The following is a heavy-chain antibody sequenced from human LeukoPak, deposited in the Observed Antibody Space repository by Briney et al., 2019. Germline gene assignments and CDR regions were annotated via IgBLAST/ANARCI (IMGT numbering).Heavy chain of an antibody. CDR2: TYFRSKWYY. J-gene: IGHJ4*02. D-gene: IGHD1-26*01. V-gene: IGHV6-1*01. Sequence: SQTLSLTCAISGDSFSSDSAAWNWIRQSPSRGLKWLARTYFRSKWYYDYALAVKGRITINPDTSKNQSSLQLNSVTPEDTAVYFCARDPVGGSTIFDSWGQGTLVTVSS. CDR3: ARDPVGGSTIFDS. CDR1: GDSFSSDSAA.